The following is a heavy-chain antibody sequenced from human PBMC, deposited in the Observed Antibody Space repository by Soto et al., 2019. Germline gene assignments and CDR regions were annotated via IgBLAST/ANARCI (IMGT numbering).Heavy chain of an antibody. J-gene: IGHJ5*02. D-gene: IGHD2-2*01. CDR1: GFTFSSYS. CDR3: ARVGYCSSTSCYGPLDP. Sequence: GGSLRLSCAASGFTFSSYSMNWVRQAPGKGLEWVSSISSSSSYIYYADSVKGRFTISRDNAKNSLYLQMNSLRAEDTAVYYCARVGYCSSTSCYGPLDPWGQGTLVTVSS. CDR2: ISSSSSYI. V-gene: IGHV3-21*01.